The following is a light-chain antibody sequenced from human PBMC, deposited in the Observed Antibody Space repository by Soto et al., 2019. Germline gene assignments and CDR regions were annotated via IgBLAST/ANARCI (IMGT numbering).Light chain of an antibody. CDR2: SNN. CDR1: SSNIGGNT. Sequence: QSVLTQPPSASGTPGQRVTISCSGSSSNIGGNTVNWYRQLPGTAPKLPMYSNNHRPSGVPDRFSGSKSGTSASLAISGLQSEDEADYYCAAWDDSLNGYVFGSGTKVTVL. CDR3: AAWDDSLNGYV. V-gene: IGLV1-44*01. J-gene: IGLJ1*01.